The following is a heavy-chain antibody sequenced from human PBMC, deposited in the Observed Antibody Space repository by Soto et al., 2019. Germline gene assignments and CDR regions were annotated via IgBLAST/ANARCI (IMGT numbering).Heavy chain of an antibody. Sequence: QVQLQESGPGLVKPSETLSLTCTVSGGSISSYYWTWIWQPPGKGLEWIGFMYNSGSTHYNPSLKSRVTISLDTSKNQFSLNLRSVTATDTAVYYCASMGYHYGSGSYPLDYWGQGTLVTVSS. CDR1: GGSISSYY. D-gene: IGHD3-10*01. V-gene: IGHV4-59*08. CDR3: ASMGYHYGSGSYPLDY. J-gene: IGHJ4*02. CDR2: MYNSGST.